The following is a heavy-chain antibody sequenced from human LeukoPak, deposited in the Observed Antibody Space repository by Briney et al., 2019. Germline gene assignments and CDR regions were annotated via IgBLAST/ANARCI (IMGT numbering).Heavy chain of an antibody. CDR1: GYTFTGYY. Sequence: ASVKVSCKASGYTFTGYYMHWVRQAPGQGLEWMGWINPNSGGTNYAQKFQGRVTMTRDTSISTAYMELSRLRSDDTAVYYCARAYSGSYRYFDYWGQGTLVTVSS. J-gene: IGHJ4*02. CDR2: INPNSGGT. D-gene: IGHD1-26*01. V-gene: IGHV1-2*02. CDR3: ARAYSGSYRYFDY.